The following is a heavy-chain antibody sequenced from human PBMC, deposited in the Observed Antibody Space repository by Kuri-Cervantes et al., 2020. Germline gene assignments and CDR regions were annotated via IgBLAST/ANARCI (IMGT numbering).Heavy chain of an antibody. V-gene: IGHV3-48*01. Sequence: GGSLRLSCAASGFTFSSYSMNWVRQAPGKWLEWVSYISSSSSTIYYADSVKGRFTISRDNAKNSLYLQMNSLRAEDTAVYYCARDHLAYYYGSGSYDYYYGMDVWGQGTTVTVSS. J-gene: IGHJ6*02. D-gene: IGHD3-10*01. CDR1: GFTFSSYS. CDR2: ISSSSSTI. CDR3: ARDHLAYYYGSGSYDYYYGMDV.